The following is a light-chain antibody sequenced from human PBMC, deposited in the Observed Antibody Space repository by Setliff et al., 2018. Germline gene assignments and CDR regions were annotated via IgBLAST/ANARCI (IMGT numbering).Light chain of an antibody. Sequence: QSVLTQPPSASGTPGQLVTISCSGSSSNIGRRTVNWYQQVPGMAPKLLIYSKNQRPSGVPDRFSASKSGTSASLAISGLQSDDEADYYCSAWDDSLNACVFGTGTKGTVL. CDR3: SAWDDSLNACV. V-gene: IGLV1-44*01. CDR1: SSNIGRRT. CDR2: SKN. J-gene: IGLJ1*01.